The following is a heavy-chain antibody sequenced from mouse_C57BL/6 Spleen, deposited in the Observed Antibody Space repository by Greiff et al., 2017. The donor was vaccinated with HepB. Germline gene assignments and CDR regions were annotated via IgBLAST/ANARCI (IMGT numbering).Heavy chain of an antibody. J-gene: IGHJ3*01. Sequence: QVHVKQPGAELVMPGASVKLSCKASGYTFTSYWMHWVKQRPGQGLEWIGEIDPSDSYTNYNQKFKGKSTLTVDKSSSTAYMQLSSLTSEDSAVYYCARGDDPFAYWGQGTLVTVSA. CDR2: IDPSDSYT. V-gene: IGHV1-69*01. CDR3: ARGDDPFAY. CDR1: GYTFTSYW.